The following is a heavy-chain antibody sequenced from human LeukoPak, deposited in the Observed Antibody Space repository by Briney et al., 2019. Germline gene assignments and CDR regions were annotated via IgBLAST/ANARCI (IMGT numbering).Heavy chain of an antibody. J-gene: IGHJ4*02. Sequence: SETLSLTCTVSGGSISSHYWSWIRQPPGKGPEWIGYIYYSGSINYNPSLKSRVTISVDTSKNQFSLKLSSVTAADTAVYYCARTSWLQSSYYFDYWGQGTLVTVSS. CDR2: IYYSGSI. V-gene: IGHV4-59*08. D-gene: IGHD5-24*01. CDR1: GGSISSHY. CDR3: ARTSWLQSSYYFDY.